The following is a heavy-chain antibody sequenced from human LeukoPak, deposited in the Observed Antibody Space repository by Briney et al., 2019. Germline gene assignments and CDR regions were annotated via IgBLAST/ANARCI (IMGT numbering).Heavy chain of an antibody. CDR3: ARSGYNRFDY. CDR2: FSGSGGGT. Sequence: QPGGSLRLSCAASGFTFNTYGMNWVRQAPGKGLEWVSAFSGSGGGTYYAASVKGRFTISRDNSKNTLYLQMNTLRAEDTAVYYCARSGYNRFDYWGQGTLVTVSS. V-gene: IGHV3-23*01. D-gene: IGHD5-24*01. CDR1: GFTFNTYG. J-gene: IGHJ4*02.